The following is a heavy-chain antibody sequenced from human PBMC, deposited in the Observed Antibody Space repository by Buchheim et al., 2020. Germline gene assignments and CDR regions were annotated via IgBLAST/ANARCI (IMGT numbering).Heavy chain of an antibody. J-gene: IGHJ4*02. CDR1: GFTFSSYA. CDR3: ARDLEGYCTSTSCYGDTLDY. Sequence: QVQLVESGGGVVQPGRSLRLSCAASGFTFSSYAMHWVRQAPGKGLEWVAVISYDGNNKYYADSVKGRFTISRDNSKNTLYLQMNSLRAEDTAVYYCARDLEGYCTSTSCYGDTLDYWGQRTL. V-gene: IGHV3-30-3*01. D-gene: IGHD2-2*01. CDR2: ISYDGNNK.